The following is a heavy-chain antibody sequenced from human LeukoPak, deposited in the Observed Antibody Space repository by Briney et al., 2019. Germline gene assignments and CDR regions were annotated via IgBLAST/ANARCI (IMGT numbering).Heavy chain of an antibody. V-gene: IGHV1-46*01. D-gene: IGHD6-19*01. CDR2: INPSGGST. CDR1: GYTFTSYY. CDR3: ARAVAVAGNLYYYGMDV. Sequence: VASVKVSCKASGYTFTSYYMHWVRQAPGQGLEWMGIINPSGGSTSYAQKFQGRVTMTRDTSTSTVYMELSSLRSKDTAVYYCARAVAVAGNLYYYGMDVWGQGTTVTVSS. J-gene: IGHJ6*02.